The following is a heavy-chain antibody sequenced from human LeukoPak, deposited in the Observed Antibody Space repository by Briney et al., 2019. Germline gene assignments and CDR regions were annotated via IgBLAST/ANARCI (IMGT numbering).Heavy chain of an antibody. V-gene: IGHV4-34*01. J-gene: IGHJ5*02. CDR3: ATSGWNGGGGFDP. D-gene: IGHD3-16*01. CDR1: GGSFSGYY. Sequence: SETLSLTCDVSGGSFSGYYWSWIRQPPGKGLEWIGEVSNSGTTNYNPSLKSRVSMSVGASSTQFSLIMTSLTAADTAIYYCATSGWNGGGGFDPWGQGTLVIVSS. CDR2: VSNSGTT.